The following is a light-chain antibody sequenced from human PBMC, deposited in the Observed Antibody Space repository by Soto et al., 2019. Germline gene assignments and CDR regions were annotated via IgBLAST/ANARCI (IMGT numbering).Light chain of an antibody. V-gene: IGKV3-11*01. CDR3: QQRADWPIT. J-gene: IGKJ5*01. CDR2: DAS. CDR1: QSVSTN. Sequence: SVLIQSPGTLSLSPGASAPLSCRASQSVSTNLAWYQQKPGQAPRLLIYDASNRATGIPARFSGSGSGPDFTLTSSSLAPDDFAVYYCQQRADWPITFGQGTRLEIK.